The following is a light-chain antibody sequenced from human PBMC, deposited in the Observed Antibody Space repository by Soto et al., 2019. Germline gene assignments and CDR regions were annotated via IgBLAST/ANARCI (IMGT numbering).Light chain of an antibody. CDR3: SSYTSSSTLYV. Sequence: LTQPASVSGSPGQSITISCTGTSSDVGGYNYVSWYQQHPGKAPKLMIYDVSNRPSGVSNRFSGSKSGNTASLTISGLQAEDEADYYCSSYTSSSTLYVFGTGTKATVL. V-gene: IGLV2-14*01. J-gene: IGLJ1*01. CDR2: DVS. CDR1: SSDVGGYNY.